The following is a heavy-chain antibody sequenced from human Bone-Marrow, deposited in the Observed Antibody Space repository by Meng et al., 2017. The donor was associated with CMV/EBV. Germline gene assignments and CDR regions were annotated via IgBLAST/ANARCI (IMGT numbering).Heavy chain of an antibody. CDR3: ARVGAHYYYYGMDV. D-gene: IGHD1-26*01. J-gene: IGHJ6*02. V-gene: IGHV4-59*01. CDR1: GGSISSYY. Sequence: SKTLSLTCTVSGGSISSYYWSWIRQPPGKGLEWIGYIYYSGSTNYNPSLKSRVTISVDTSKNQFSLKLSSVTAADTAVYYCARVGAHYYYYGMDVWGQGTTVTVSS. CDR2: IYYSGST.